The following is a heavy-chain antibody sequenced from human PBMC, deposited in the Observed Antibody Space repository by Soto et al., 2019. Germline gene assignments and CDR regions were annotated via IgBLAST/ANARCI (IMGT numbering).Heavy chain of an antibody. CDR3: VRGRGYFYDASGYYFDC. J-gene: IGHJ4*02. CDR2: ISYRGNT. V-gene: IGHV4-30-4*01. D-gene: IGHD3-22*01. Sequence: QLQLQESGPGLVKPSETLSLTCAVSGGSITSHDNYWHWIGQAPGKGLEWVWYISYRGNTYYNPSLESRLTISADTSQTQFSLTMNSVTAADTAVYYCVRGRGYFYDASGYYFDCWGQGTLVTVSA. CDR1: GGSITSHDNY.